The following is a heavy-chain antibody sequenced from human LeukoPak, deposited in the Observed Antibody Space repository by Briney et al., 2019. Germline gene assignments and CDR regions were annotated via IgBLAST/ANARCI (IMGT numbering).Heavy chain of an antibody. V-gene: IGHV1-2*06. J-gene: IGHJ5*02. CDR3: ARLTRGGIFGVVPPRRPHWFDP. Sequence: ASVKVSCKASGYTFSGSYIHWVRQAPGQGLEWMGRINPNSGDTNYAQNFQGRVTMTRDTSISTAYMELSRLRSDDTAVYYCARLTRGGIFGVVPPRRPHWFDPWGQGTLVTVSS. CDR2: INPNSGDT. D-gene: IGHD3-3*01. CDR1: GYTFSGSY.